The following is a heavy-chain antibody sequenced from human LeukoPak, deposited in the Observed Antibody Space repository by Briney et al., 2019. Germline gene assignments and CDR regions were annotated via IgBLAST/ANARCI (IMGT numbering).Heavy chain of an antibody. Sequence: KPSETLSLTCAVYGGSFSGYYWSWIRQPPGKGLEWIGEINHSGSTNYNPSLKSRVTISVDTSKNQFSLKLSSVTAVDTAVYYCARLVPTYYYGSGSYLDYWGQGTLVTVSS. CDR1: GGSFSGYY. V-gene: IGHV4-34*01. CDR2: INHSGST. D-gene: IGHD3-10*01. J-gene: IGHJ4*02. CDR3: ARLVPTYYYGSGSYLDY.